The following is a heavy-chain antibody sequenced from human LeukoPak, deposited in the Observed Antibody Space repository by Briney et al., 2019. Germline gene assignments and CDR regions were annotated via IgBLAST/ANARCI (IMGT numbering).Heavy chain of an antibody. V-gene: IGHV4-38-2*02. CDR2: IYHSGST. J-gene: IGHJ5*02. CDR1: GYSISSGYY. D-gene: IGHD6-6*01. CDR3: ARGIAARGKPNWFDP. Sequence: SETLSLTCTVSGYSISSGYYWGWIRHPPGKGLEWIGSIYHSGSTYYNPSLKSRVTISVDTSKNQFSLKLSSVTAADTAVYYCARGIAARGKPNWFDPWGQGTLVTVSS.